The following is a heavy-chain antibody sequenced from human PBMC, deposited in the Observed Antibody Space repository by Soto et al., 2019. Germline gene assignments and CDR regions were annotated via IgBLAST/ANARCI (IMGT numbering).Heavy chain of an antibody. CDR3: AKVGSSWTKLFDY. CDR1: GLTVCSYA. CDR2: ISGSGGST. D-gene: IGHD6-13*01. Sequence: PGGSLRLSCAASGLTVCSYAMSGVRQAPGKGLEWVSAISGSGGSTYYADSVKGRFTISRDNSKNTLYLQMNSLRAEDTAVYYCAKVGSSWTKLFDYWGQGTLVTVSS. V-gene: IGHV3-23*01. J-gene: IGHJ4*02.